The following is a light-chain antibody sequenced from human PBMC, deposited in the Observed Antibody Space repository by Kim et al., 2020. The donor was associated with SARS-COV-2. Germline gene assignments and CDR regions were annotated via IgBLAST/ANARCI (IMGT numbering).Light chain of an antibody. V-gene: IGKV1-6*01. CDR2: AAS. J-gene: IGKJ5*01. Sequence: ASVEDRVTITCRASQGIRSDLDWYQQRPGKAPKLLFYAASSLQSGVPSRFCGSGSGTDFSLTINSLQPEDFATYYCLQDYNYPFTFGQGTRLGIK. CDR1: QGIRSD. CDR3: LQDYNYPFT.